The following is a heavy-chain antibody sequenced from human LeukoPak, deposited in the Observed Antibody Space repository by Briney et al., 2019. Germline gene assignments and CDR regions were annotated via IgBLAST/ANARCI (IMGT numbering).Heavy chain of an antibody. Sequence: SQTLSLTCTVSGGSISSGGYYWSWIRQHPGKGLEWIGYIYYSGSTYYNPSLKSRVTISVDTSKNQFSLKLSSVTATDTAVYYCARGLDFWSGPDYWGQGTLVTVSS. CDR3: ARGLDFWSGPDY. J-gene: IGHJ4*02. CDR1: GGSISSGGYY. CDR2: IYYSGST. D-gene: IGHD3-3*01. V-gene: IGHV4-31*03.